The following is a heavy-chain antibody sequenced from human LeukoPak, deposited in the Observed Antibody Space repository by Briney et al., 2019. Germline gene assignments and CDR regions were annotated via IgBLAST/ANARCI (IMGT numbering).Heavy chain of an antibody. Sequence: PGGSLRLSCAASGFTFSSYSMNWVRQAPGKGLEWVSSISSSSSSYIYYADSVKGRFTISRDNAKNSLYLQMNSLRAEDTAVYYCAKPLEIVVVPAAFRDDAFDIWGQGTMVTVSS. V-gene: IGHV3-21*01. J-gene: IGHJ3*02. CDR1: GFTFSSYS. CDR2: ISSSSSSYI. CDR3: AKPLEIVVVPAAFRDDAFDI. D-gene: IGHD2-2*03.